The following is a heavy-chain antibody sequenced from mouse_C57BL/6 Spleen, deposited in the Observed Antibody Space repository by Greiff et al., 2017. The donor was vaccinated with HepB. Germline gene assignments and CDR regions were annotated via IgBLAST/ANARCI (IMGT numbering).Heavy chain of an antibody. CDR2: IYPGDGDT. CDR1: GYAFSSSW. D-gene: IGHD2-10*01. Sequence: VQLQQSGPELVKPGASVKISCKASGYAFSSSWMNWVKQRPGKGLEWIGRIYPGDGDTNYNGKFKGKATLTADKSSSTAYMKLSSLTSEDSAVYVCSYWGWFAYWGQGTLVTVSA. CDR3: SYWGWFAY. V-gene: IGHV1-82*01. J-gene: IGHJ3*01.